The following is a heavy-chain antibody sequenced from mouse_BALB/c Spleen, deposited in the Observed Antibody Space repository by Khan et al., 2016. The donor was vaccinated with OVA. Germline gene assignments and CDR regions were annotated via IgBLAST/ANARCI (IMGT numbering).Heavy chain of an antibody. D-gene: IGHD1-2*01. CDR1: GYSITSGYG. Sequence: EVQLQESGPGLVKPSQSLSLTCTVTGYSITSGYGWNWIRQFPGNKLEWMGYISYSSSTNYNPSLKSRISITRDTSKNQFFLQLNSVTTEDTARYYCARTARIKYWGQGTTLTVSS. CDR2: ISYSSST. J-gene: IGHJ2*01. V-gene: IGHV3-2*02. CDR3: ARTARIKY.